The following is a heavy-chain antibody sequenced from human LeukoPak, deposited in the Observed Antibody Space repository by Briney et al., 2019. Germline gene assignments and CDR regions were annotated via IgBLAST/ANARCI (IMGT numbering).Heavy chain of an antibody. Sequence: GGSRRLSCVASGFTFSSYEMNWVRQAPGKWLEWVSYISSSGSTIYYGDSVKGRFTISRDNAKNSLCLQVDSLRAEDTAVYHCARESGSSGYYYFDYWGQGTLVTVSS. J-gene: IGHJ4*02. V-gene: IGHV3-48*03. D-gene: IGHD3-22*01. CDR3: ARESGSSGYYYFDY. CDR2: ISSSGSTI. CDR1: GFTFSSYE.